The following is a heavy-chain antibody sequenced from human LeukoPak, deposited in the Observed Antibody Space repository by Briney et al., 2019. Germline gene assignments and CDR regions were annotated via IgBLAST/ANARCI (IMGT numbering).Heavy chain of an antibody. CDR3: ARDLGGLLPD. V-gene: IGHV3-23*01. Sequence: GGTLRLSCAASGFTFSSYGMSWVRQAPGKGLEWVSGISGSGSDGSTYYADSVKGRFTISGDNAKNSLYLQMNSLRAEDTAVYYCARDLGGLLPDWGQGTLVTVSS. J-gene: IGHJ4*02. D-gene: IGHD1-26*01. CDR2: ISGSGSDGST. CDR1: GFTFSSYG.